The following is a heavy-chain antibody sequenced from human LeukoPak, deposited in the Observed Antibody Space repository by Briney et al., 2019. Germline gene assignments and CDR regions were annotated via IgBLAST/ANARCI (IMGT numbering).Heavy chain of an antibody. V-gene: IGHV3-23*01. J-gene: IGHJ5*02. CDR1: GFTFSSYA. CDR3: AKTPRAERWFGELFGIGGGPPPNWFDP. D-gene: IGHD3-10*01. Sequence: GGSLRLSCAASGFTFSSYAMSWVRQAPGRGLEWVSGISGSGGSTYYADSVKGRFTISRDNSKNTLYLQMNSLRAEDMAVYYCAKTPRAERWFGELFGIGGGPPPNWFDPWGQGTLVIVSS. CDR2: ISGSGGST.